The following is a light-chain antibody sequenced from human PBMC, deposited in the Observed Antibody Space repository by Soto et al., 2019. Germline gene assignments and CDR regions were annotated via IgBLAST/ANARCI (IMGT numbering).Light chain of an antibody. J-gene: IGKJ1*01. CDR1: QSVSSN. CDR2: DAS. CDR3: QQRSNWWT. V-gene: IGKV3-11*01. Sequence: EILLTQSPATLSVSPGERATLSCRASQSVSSNLAWYQQKPGQAPRLLVYDASTRATGIPARLSGSGSGTDLTLTIRSLEPEDFAVYYCQQRSNWWTFGQGTKVDIK.